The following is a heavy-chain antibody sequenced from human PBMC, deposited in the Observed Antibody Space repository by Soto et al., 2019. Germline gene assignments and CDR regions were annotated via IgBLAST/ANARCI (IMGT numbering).Heavy chain of an antibody. V-gene: IGHV3-23*01. J-gene: IGHJ4*02. CDR3: VNNLRGYNGYGGFDH. CDR1: GFTFSNYA. D-gene: IGHD5-12*01. Sequence: GGSLRLSCAASGFTFSNYALTWVRQAPGRGLEWVSAIGGSGDDIFYADSVEGRFTVSRDNLKNTVYLEMNSLRAEDMAVYFCVNNLRGYNGYGGFDHWGQGTLVTVSS. CDR2: IGGSGDDI.